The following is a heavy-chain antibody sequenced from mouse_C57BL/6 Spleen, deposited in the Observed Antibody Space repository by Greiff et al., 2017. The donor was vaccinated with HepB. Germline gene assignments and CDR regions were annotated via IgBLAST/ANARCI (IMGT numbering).Heavy chain of an antibody. V-gene: IGHV5-6*01. CDR2: ISSGGSYT. J-gene: IGHJ2*01. Sequence: EVQVVESGGDLVKPGGSLKLSCAASGFTFSSYGMSWVRQTPDKRLEWVATISSGGSYTYYPDSVKGRFTISRDNAKNTLYLQMSSLKSEDTAMYYCARQDEDFDYWGQGTTLTVSS. CDR3: ARQDEDFDY. CDR1: GFTFSSYG.